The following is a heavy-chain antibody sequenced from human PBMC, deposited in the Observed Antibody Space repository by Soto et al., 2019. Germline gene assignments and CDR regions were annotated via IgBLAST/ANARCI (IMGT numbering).Heavy chain of an antibody. J-gene: IGHJ4*02. CDR2: ISGYNSIT. CDR3: ARAFGSTDY. CDR1: GYTFSSYG. D-gene: IGHD6-13*01. V-gene: IGHV1-18*01. Sequence: QVQLVQSGAEVKKPGASVKVSCEASGYTFSSYGISWVRQAPGQGFEWMGWISGYNSITRYAQKFQGRVTMTTDTSTSTAYMELRSLRSDDKAVYYCARAFGSTDYWGQGTLVTVSS.